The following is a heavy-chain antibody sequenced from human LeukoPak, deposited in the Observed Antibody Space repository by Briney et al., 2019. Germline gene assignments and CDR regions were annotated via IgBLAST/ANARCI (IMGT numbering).Heavy chain of an antibody. Sequence: GRSLRLSCAASGFTFSSYSMNWVRQAPGKGLEWVSDISGSGRTTYYAVSVKGRFIISRDNAKNTLYLQMNSLRVEDTAVYYCARDEPTVTTGPPVGSWGQGTLVTISS. J-gene: IGHJ4*02. CDR3: ARDEPTVTTGPPVGS. D-gene: IGHD4-17*01. CDR2: ISGSGRTT. V-gene: IGHV3-48*04. CDR1: GFTFSSYS.